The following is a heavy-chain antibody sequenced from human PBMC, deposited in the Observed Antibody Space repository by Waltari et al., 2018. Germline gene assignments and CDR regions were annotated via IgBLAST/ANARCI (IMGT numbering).Heavy chain of an antibody. CDR2: LSYSGAT. CDR3: ATYIGASLGTAAFDV. J-gene: IGHJ3*01. CDR1: GVSITSERHY. Sequence: QLQLQESGPGLVKPSETLSLTCSVSGVSITSERHYWGWLRQPPGQGLEWIATLSYSGATSSSPSLKSRVTISRDTSKNQVSLQLGSVTAADTAVYYCATYIGASLGTAAFDVWGQGTMVTVSS. V-gene: IGHV4-39*01. D-gene: IGHD5-12*01.